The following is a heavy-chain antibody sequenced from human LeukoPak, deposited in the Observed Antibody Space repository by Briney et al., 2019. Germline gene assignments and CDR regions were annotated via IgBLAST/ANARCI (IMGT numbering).Heavy chain of an antibody. CDR3: ANSRAGGRANWFDP. CDR1: GYTFTTYY. V-gene: IGHV1-46*01. CDR2: FNPSGSGT. J-gene: IGHJ5*02. D-gene: IGHD2-15*01. Sequence: VASVKVSCKASGYTFTTYYMHWVRQAPGQGLEWMGIFNPSGSGTFYAQKFQGRVTITADKSTSTAYMELSSLRSEDTAVYYCANSRAGGRANWFDPWGQGTLVTVSS.